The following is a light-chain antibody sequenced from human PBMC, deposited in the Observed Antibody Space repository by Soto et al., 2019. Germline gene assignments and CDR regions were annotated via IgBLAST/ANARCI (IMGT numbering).Light chain of an antibody. J-gene: IGKJ1*01. CDR1: QDIGKD. Sequence: AIQMTQSPSSLSASVGDRVTLTCRASQDIGKDLGWYQQKPGEAPKLLIFEASTVQTGVPSRFSGSGSGTDFTLTISSLQPEDFATYFCLQDYNYPRMFGQGT. V-gene: IGKV1-6*01. CDR2: EAS. CDR3: LQDYNYPRM.